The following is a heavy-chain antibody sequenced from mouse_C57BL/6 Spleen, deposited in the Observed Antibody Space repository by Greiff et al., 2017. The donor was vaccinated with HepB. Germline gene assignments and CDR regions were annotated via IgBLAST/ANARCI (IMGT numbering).Heavy chain of an antibody. D-gene: IGHD2-3*01. CDR3: ATGRWLLDYYAMDY. J-gene: IGHJ4*01. CDR1: GYSFTGYY. V-gene: IGHV1-42*01. Sequence: VQLKQSGPELVKPGASVKISCKASGYSFTGYYMNWVKQSPEKSLEWIGEINPSTGGTTYNQKFKAKATLTVDKSSSTAYMQLKSLTSEDSAVYYCATGRWLLDYYAMDYWGQGTSVTVSS. CDR2: INPSTGGT.